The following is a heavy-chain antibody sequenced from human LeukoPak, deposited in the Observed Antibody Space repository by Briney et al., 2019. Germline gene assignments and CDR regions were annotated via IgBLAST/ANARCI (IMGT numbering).Heavy chain of an antibody. CDR2: IYYSGST. CDR3: ARRYDYVWGSSDWFDP. D-gene: IGHD3-16*01. CDR1: GGSISSSSYY. J-gene: IGHJ5*02. V-gene: IGHV4-39*01. Sequence: SETLSLTCTVSGGSISSSSYYWGWIRQPPGKGLEWIGSIYYSGSTYYNPSLKSRVTISVDTSKNQFSLKLSSVTAADTAVYYCARRYDYVWGSSDWFDPWGQGTLVTVSS.